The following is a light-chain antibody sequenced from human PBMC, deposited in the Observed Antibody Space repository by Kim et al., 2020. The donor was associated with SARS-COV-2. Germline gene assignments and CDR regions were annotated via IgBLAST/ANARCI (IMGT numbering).Light chain of an antibody. J-gene: IGKJ1*01. CDR3: QQYNNWWT. V-gene: IGKV3-15*01. Sequence: EIVMTQSPATLSVSPGERATLSCRASQSINTYLAWYQLKPGQAPRLLIYGASTRATGIPARFSGSGSGTEFTLTISSLQSEDFAVYYCQQYNNWWTFGQGTKVDIK. CDR1: QSINTY. CDR2: GAS.